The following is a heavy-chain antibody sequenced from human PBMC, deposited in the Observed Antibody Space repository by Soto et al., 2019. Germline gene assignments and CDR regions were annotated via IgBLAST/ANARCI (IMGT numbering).Heavy chain of an antibody. J-gene: IGHJ6*02. CDR3: ARGQLGEYYYYRMDV. CDR1: GGSISSINW. V-gene: IGHV4-4*02. CDR2: IYHSGST. D-gene: IGHD5-18*01. Sequence: QVQLQESGPGLVKPSGTLSLTCAVSGGSISSINWWSWVRQPPGKGLEWIGEIYHSGSTNYNPSLESRVTISVDKSKSQFSLKLSSVTAADTAVYYCARGQLGEYYYYRMDVWGQGTTVTVSS.